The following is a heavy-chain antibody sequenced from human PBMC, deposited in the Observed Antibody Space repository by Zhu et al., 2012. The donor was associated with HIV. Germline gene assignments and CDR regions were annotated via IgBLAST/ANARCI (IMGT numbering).Heavy chain of an antibody. V-gene: IGHV4-38-2*01. CDR1: GYSISSGYY. CDR3: ARRDDYGGKRNYYYYMDV. J-gene: IGHJ6*03. D-gene: IGHD4-23*01. Sequence: QVQLQESGPGLVKPSETLSLTCAVSGYSISSGYYWGWIRQPPGKGLEWIGSIYHSGSTYYNPSLKSRVTISVDTSKNQFSLKLSSVTAADTAVYYCARRDDYGGKRNYYYYMDVWGKGTTVTVSS. CDR2: IYHSGST.